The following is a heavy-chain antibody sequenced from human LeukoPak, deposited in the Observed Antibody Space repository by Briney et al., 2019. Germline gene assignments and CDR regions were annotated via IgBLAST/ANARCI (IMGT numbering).Heavy chain of an antibody. CDR3: AKDMYSSSSSHFDY. Sequence: PGGSLRLSCAASGFTFDDYAMHWVRQVPGKGLEWVSLISGDGDYTYYADSVKGRFTISRDNSKYSLYLQMNSLRTEDIALYYCAKDMYSSSSSHFDYWGQGTLVTVSS. J-gene: IGHJ4*02. D-gene: IGHD6-6*01. CDR2: ISGDGDYT. V-gene: IGHV3-43*02. CDR1: GFTFDDYA.